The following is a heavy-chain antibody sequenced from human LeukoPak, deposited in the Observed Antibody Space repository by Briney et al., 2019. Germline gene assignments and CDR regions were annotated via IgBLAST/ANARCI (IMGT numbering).Heavy chain of an antibody. D-gene: IGHD2-15*01. V-gene: IGHV4-34*01. CDR3: ARGFAKYCSGGSCYYGDY. CDR1: GGSFSGYY. J-gene: IGHJ4*02. CDR2: INHSGST. Sequence: SETLSLTCAVYGGSFSGYYWSWIRQPPGKGLEWIGEINHSGSTNYNPSLKSRVTISVDTSKNQFSLKLSSVTAADTAVYYCARGFAKYCSGGSCYYGDYWGQGTLVTVSS.